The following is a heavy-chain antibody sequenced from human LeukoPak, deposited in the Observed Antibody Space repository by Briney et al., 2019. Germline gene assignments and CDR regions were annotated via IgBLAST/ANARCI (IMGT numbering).Heavy chain of an antibody. CDR3: ARSQQWLVDY. CDR1: GDSVSTNSAA. Sequence: SRTLSLTCAISGDSVSTNSAAWNWIRQCPSRGLEWLGRTYYRSKWFNDYAVSVKSRIIINPDTSKNQFSLQLNSVTPEDTAVYYCARSQQWLVDYWGQGTLVTVSS. D-gene: IGHD6-19*01. CDR2: TYYRSKWFN. J-gene: IGHJ4*02. V-gene: IGHV6-1*01.